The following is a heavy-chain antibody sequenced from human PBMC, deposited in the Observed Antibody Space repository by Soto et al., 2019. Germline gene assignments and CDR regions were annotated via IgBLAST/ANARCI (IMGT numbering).Heavy chain of an antibody. CDR2: INPSGGST. J-gene: IGHJ5*02. D-gene: IGHD5-18*01. CDR1: GYTFTSYY. V-gene: IGHV1-46*01. CDR3: ARGGYSYGMNWFDP. Sequence: QVQLVQSGAEVKKPGASVKVSCKASGYTFTSYYMHWVRQAPGQGLEWMGIINPSGGSTSYAQKFQRRVTMTRDPSTSAVYMEPSSLRSEDTSVYYCARGGYSYGMNWFDPWGQGTPVTVSS.